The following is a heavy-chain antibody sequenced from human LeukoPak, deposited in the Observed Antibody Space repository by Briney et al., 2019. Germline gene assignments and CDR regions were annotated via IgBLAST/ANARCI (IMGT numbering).Heavy chain of an antibody. J-gene: IGHJ4*02. Sequence: SETLSLTCAVYGGSFSGYYWSWIRQPPGKGLEWIGRIYTSGSTNYNPSLKSRVTISVDTSKNQFSLKLSSVTAADTAVYYCARGGGYDFDYWGQGTLVTVSS. CDR3: ARGGGYDFDY. V-gene: IGHV4-59*10. CDR2: IYTSGST. D-gene: IGHD5-12*01. CDR1: GGSFSGYY.